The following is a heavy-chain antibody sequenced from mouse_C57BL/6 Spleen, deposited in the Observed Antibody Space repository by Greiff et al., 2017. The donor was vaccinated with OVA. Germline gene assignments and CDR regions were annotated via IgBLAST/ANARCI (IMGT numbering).Heavy chain of an antibody. D-gene: IGHD1-1*01. V-gene: IGHV1-52*01. J-gene: IGHJ4*01. Sequence: QVQLQQPGAELVRPGSSVKLSCKASGYTFTSYWMHWVKQRPIQGLEWIGNIDPSDSETHYNQKFKDKATLTVDKSSSTAYMQLSSLTSEDSAVYYCARWDYYGSSYRAMDYWGQGTSVTVSS. CDR3: ARWDYYGSSYRAMDY. CDR2: IDPSDSET. CDR1: GYTFTSYW.